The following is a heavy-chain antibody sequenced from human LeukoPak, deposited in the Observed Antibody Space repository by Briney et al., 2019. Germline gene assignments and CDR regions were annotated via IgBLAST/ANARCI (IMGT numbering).Heavy chain of an antibody. V-gene: IGHV6-1*01. CDR1: GDSVSSNSAA. J-gene: IGHJ4*02. D-gene: IGHD1-26*01. CDR2: TYYRSKWYN. CDR3: ARVKGGSYYVD. Sequence: SQTLSLTCALSGDSVSSNSAAWNWVRQSPSSGLEWLGRTYYRSKWYNDYAVSVKSRITINPDTSKNQFSLQLNSVTSEDTAVYYCARVKGGSYYVDWGQGTLVTVSS.